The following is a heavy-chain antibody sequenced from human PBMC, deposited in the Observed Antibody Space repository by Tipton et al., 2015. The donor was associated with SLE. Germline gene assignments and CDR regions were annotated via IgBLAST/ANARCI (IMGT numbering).Heavy chain of an antibody. V-gene: IGHV4-59*11. CDR3: ARRTSDSSGYYYADY. J-gene: IGHJ4*02. D-gene: IGHD3-22*01. Sequence: TLSLTCSVSGGSISSHYWSWIRQPPGKGLEWFGYVYYSGSVDYNPSLKSRVTISLDTSKNQFSLKLSSVTAADTAVYYCARRTSDSSGYYYADYWGQGTLVTVSS. CDR1: GGSISSHY. CDR2: VYYSGSV.